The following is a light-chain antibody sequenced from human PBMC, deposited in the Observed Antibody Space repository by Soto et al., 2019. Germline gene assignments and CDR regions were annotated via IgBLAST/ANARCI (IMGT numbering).Light chain of an antibody. V-gene: IGKV3-11*01. Sequence: EVVLTQSPATLSLSPGERATLSCRASQSVRSYLACYQQKPGQAPRLLIYDASNRATGIPARFSGSGSGTDFTLTISSLEPEDVAVYYCQQRSNWPPWTFGHGTKVEIK. J-gene: IGKJ1*01. CDR2: DAS. CDR3: QQRSNWPPWT. CDR1: QSVRSY.